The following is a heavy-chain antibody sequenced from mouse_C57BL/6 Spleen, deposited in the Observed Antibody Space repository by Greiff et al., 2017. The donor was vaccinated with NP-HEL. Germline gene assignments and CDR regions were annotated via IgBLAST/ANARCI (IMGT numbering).Heavy chain of an antibody. J-gene: IGHJ2*01. CDR2: IDPSDSYT. D-gene: IGHD1-1*01. Sequence: VQLQQPGAELVKPGASVKLSCKASGYTFTSYWMQWVKQRPGQGLEWIGEIDPSDSYTNYNQKFKGKATLTVDTSSSTAYMQLSSLTSEDSAVYYCASIGSSLDYWGQGTTLTVSS. CDR3: ASIGSSLDY. V-gene: IGHV1-50*01. CDR1: GYTFTSYW.